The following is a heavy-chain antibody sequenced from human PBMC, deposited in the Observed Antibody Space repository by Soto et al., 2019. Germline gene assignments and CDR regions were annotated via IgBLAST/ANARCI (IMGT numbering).Heavy chain of an antibody. CDR1: GGSISSSSYY. D-gene: IGHD5-18*01. J-gene: IGHJ5*02. CDR2: IYYSGST. V-gene: IGHV4-39*01. CDR3: ASESLWLQPNWFDP. Sequence: QLQLQESGPGLVKPSETLSLTCTVSGGSISSSSYYWGWIRQPPGKGLEWIGSIYYSGSTYYNPSLKSRVTISVDTSKNQFSLKLSSVTAADTAVYYRASESLWLQPNWFDPWGQGTLVTVSS.